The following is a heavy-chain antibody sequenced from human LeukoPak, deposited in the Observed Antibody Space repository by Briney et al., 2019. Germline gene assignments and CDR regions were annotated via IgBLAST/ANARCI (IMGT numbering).Heavy chain of an antibody. CDR2: ISAYNGNT. CDR1: GYTFTSYG. V-gene: IGHV1-18*01. J-gene: IGHJ6*02. Sequence: ASVKVSCKASGYTFTSYGTSWVRQAPGQGLEWMGWISAYNGNTNYVEKLQGRVTMTRDTSTSTAYMELRSLRSDDTAVYYCARAAMRSGGSSPYYNYGMDVWGQGTTVTVSS. CDR3: ARAAMRSGGSSPYYNYGMDV. D-gene: IGHD2-15*01.